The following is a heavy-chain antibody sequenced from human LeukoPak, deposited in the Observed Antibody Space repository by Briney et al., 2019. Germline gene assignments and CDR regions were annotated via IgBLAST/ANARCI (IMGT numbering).Heavy chain of an antibody. CDR3: ARDCCTGGRNTFDP. CDR2: IKLDGSEE. CDR1: GFSLSNYW. V-gene: IGHV3-7*01. Sequence: GSLRLSCAASGFSLSNYWMSWVRQAPGKGLEWVAKIKLDGSEEYYVDSVKGRFTISRDNAKNSVYLQMNSLRAEDTAVYYCARDCCTGGRNTFDPWGQGTLVTVSS. J-gene: IGHJ5*02. D-gene: IGHD2-8*02.